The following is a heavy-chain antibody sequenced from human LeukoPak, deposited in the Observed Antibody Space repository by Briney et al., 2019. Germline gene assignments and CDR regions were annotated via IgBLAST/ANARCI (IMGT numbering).Heavy chain of an antibody. CDR2: MNPNSGNT. V-gene: IGHV1-8*01. CDR3: ARLLSQQAGYFDY. Sequence: ASVKVSCKASGYTFTSYDINWVRQATGQGLEWMGWMNPNSGNTGYAQKFQGRVTMTRNTSISTAYMELSSLRSEDTAVYYCARLLSQQAGYFDYWGQGTLVTVSS. J-gene: IGHJ4*02. D-gene: IGHD6-19*01. CDR1: GYTFTSYD.